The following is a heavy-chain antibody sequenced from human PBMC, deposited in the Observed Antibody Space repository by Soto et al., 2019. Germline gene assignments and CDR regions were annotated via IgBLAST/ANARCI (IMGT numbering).Heavy chain of an antibody. CDR2: IYYSGST. CDR1: GGSISSSSYY. Sequence: SETLSLTCTVSGGSISSSSYYWGWIRQPPGKGLEWIGSIYYSGSTYYNPSLKSRVTISVDTSKNQFSLKLSSVTAADTAVYYCAGEKLRFLEWLPAGYYYYGMDVWGQGTTVTVSS. J-gene: IGHJ6*02. V-gene: IGHV4-39*02. D-gene: IGHD3-3*01. CDR3: AGEKLRFLEWLPAGYYYYGMDV.